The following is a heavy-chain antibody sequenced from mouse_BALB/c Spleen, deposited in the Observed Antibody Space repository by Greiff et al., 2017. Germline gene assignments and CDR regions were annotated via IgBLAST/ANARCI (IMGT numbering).Heavy chain of an antibody. D-gene: IGHD6-1*01. Sequence: EVKLVESGGGLVQPGGSLKLSCAASGFTFSSYTMSWVRQTPEKRLEWVAYISNGGGSTYYPDTVKGRFTISRDNAKNTLYLQMSSLKSEDTAMYYCARHASSLFDYWGQGTTLTVSS. J-gene: IGHJ2*01. V-gene: IGHV5-12-2*01. CDR2: ISNGGGST. CDR1: GFTFSSYT. CDR3: ARHASSLFDY.